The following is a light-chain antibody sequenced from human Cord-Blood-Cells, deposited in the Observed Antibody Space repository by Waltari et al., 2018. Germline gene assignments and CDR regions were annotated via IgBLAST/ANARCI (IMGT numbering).Light chain of an antibody. CDR1: QSVSSSY. Sequence: EIVLTQSPGTLSLSPGERATLSCRVSQSVSSSYLAWYQQKPGQAPRLLIYGASSRGTGIPDRFSGSGSGTDFTLTISRLEPEDFAVYYCQQYGSSPTFGQGTKVEIK. J-gene: IGKJ1*01. CDR3: QQYGSSPT. V-gene: IGKV3-20*01. CDR2: GAS.